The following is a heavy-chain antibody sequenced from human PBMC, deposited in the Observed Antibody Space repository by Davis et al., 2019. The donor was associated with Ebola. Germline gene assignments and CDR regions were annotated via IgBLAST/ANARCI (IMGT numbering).Heavy chain of an antibody. CDR1: GGSFSGYY. J-gene: IGHJ6*02. CDR2: IYHSGST. V-gene: IGHV4-34*01. D-gene: IGHD3-9*01. Sequence: SETLSLTCAVYGGSFSGYYWSWIRQPPGKGLEWIGYIYHSGSTYYNPSLKSRVTISVDTSKNQFSLKLSSVTAADTAVYYCARGAATILYYYYGMDVWGQGTTVTVSS. CDR3: ARGAATILYYYYGMDV.